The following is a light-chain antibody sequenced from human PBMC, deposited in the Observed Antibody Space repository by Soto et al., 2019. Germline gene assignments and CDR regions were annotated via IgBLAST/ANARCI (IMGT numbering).Light chain of an antibody. CDR3: QQYYSTPPYT. J-gene: IGKJ2*01. CDR2: WAS. CDR1: QSVLYRSNNKNY. V-gene: IGKV4-1*01. Sequence: DIVMTQSPDSLAVSLGERATINCKSSQSVLYRSNNKNYLAWYQQKPGQPPKLLIYWASTRESGVPDRFNGSGSGTDFTLTISSLQAEDVAVYYCQQYYSTPPYTFGQGTKLEIK.